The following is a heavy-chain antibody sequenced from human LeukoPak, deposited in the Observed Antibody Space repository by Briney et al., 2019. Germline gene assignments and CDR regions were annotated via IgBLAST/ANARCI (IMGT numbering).Heavy chain of an antibody. D-gene: IGHD4-17*01. Sequence: ASVKVSCKASGYTFTGYYMHWVRQAPGQGLEWMGWINPNSGGTNYAQKFQGRVTMTRDTSISTAYMELSRLRSDDTAVYYCARMTTVTRWYFDYWGQGTLVTVPS. V-gene: IGHV1-2*02. CDR2: INPNSGGT. CDR1: GYTFTGYY. CDR3: ARMTTVTRWYFDY. J-gene: IGHJ4*02.